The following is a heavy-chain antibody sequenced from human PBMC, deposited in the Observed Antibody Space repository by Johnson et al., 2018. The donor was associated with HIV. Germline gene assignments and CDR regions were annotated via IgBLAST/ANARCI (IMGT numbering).Heavy chain of an antibody. V-gene: IGHV3-30*02. CDR1: GFTFSSYG. CDR3: AKDLLTLDAFDI. J-gene: IGHJ3*02. Sequence: QVQLVESGGGLVRPGGSLRLSCTASGFTFSSYGMHWVRQAPGKGLEWVAFIRYDGSNKYYADSVKGRFTISRDNSKNTLYLQMNSLRAEDTAVYYCAKDLLTLDAFDIWGQGTMVTVSS. CDR2: IRYDGSNK.